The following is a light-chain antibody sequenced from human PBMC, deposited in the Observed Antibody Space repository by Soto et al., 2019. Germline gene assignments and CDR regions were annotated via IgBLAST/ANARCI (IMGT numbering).Light chain of an antibody. CDR2: GAS. Sequence: DIVMTQSPVTLSVSPGDRATLSCRASQSVGHNLAWFQQKPGQAPRLLIYGASAGATGIPDRFSGSGFGTEFPLTISSLQSEDLAVYYCQQYNNWPRTFGQGNKVEMK. CDR1: QSVGHN. CDR3: QQYNNWPRT. V-gene: IGKV3-15*01. J-gene: IGKJ1*01.